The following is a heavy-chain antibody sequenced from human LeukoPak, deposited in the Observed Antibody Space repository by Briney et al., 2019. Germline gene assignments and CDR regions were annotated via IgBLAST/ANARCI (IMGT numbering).Heavy chain of an antibody. V-gene: IGHV3-73*01. CDR3: AVTLVDN. Sequence: GGSLRLSCAASGFTFSGSAMHWLAQAPGKGLGWVGCIRSKANSYATAYSASVKGRFTISRDYSKNTAYLQMNSLETEDTAVYYCAVTLVDNWGQGTLVTVSS. J-gene: IGHJ4*02. CDR1: GFTFSGSA. D-gene: IGHD4-17*01. CDR2: IRSKANSYAT.